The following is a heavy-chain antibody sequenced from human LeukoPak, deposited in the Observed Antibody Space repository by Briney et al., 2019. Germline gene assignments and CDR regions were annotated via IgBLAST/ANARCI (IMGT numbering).Heavy chain of an antibody. J-gene: IGHJ6*02. V-gene: IGHV3-23*01. CDR1: GFTFNTYA. CDR3: AKANWGGDYYFYYGLDV. CDR2: ISGSGGTT. Sequence: GASLRLSCAASGFTFNTYAMSWVHQAPGKGLEWVSVISGSGGTTYYADSVKGRFTISRDSSKNTLYLQMNSLRADDTAVYYCAKANWGGDYYFYYGLDVWGQGTTVTVSS. D-gene: IGHD7-27*01.